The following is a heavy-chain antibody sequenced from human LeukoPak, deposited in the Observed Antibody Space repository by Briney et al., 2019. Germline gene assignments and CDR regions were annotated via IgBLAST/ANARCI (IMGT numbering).Heavy chain of an antibody. CDR2: ISSGSPYI. D-gene: IGHD3-16*01. CDR1: GFTFSSYS. J-gene: IGHJ4*02. Sequence: KTGGSLRLSCAASGFTFSSYSMNWVRQAPGKGLEWVSSISSGSPYIYYADSLKGRFTISRDNAKNSLYLQMNSLRAEDTAVYYCAREGADWGQGTLVTVSS. CDR3: AREGAD. V-gene: IGHV3-21*01.